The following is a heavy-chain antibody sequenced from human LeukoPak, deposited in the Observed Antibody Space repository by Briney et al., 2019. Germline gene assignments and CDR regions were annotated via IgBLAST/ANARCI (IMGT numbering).Heavy chain of an antibody. J-gene: IGHJ4*02. Sequence: GGSLRLSCAASGFTFSSYAMHWVRQAPCKGLEWVAVISYDGSNKYYADSVKGRFTISRDNSKNTLYLQMNSLRAEDTAVYYCARDQEWLVLGQYYFDYWGQGTLVTVSS. D-gene: IGHD6-19*01. CDR2: ISYDGSNK. CDR3: ARDQEWLVLGQYYFDY. CDR1: GFTFSSYA. V-gene: IGHV3-30-3*01.